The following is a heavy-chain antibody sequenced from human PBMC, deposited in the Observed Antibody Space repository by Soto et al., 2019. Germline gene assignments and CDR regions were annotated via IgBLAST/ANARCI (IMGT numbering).Heavy chain of an antibody. CDR2: IKSKTDGGTT. J-gene: IGHJ6*02. D-gene: IGHD3-22*01. Sequence: GGSLRLSCAASGFTFSNAWMNWVRQAPGKGLEWVGRIKSKTDGGTTDYAAPVKGRFTISRDDSKNTLYLQMNSLKTEDTAVYYCTTDGTYYYDSSGYYYCGGCYYYGMDVWGQGTTVTVSS. V-gene: IGHV3-15*07. CDR3: TTDGTYYYDSSGYYYCGGCYYYGMDV. CDR1: GFTFSNAW.